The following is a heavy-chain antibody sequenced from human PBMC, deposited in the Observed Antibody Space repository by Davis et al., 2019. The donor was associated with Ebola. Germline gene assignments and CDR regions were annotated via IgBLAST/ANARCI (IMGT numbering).Heavy chain of an antibody. CDR3: ARGDYYPPLDY. J-gene: IGHJ4*02. Sequence: ASVHVSRQASGYTFTSYAMHWVRQAPGQRLEWMGWINAGNGNTKYSQKFQGRVTIARDTSASTAYMELSSLRSEDTAVYYCARGDYYPPLDYWGQGTLVTVSS. V-gene: IGHV1-3*01. CDR2: INAGNGNT. CDR1: GYTFTSYA. D-gene: IGHD3-22*01.